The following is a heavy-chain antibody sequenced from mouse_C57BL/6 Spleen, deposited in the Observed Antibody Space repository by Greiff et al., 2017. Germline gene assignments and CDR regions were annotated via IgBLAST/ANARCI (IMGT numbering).Heavy chain of an antibody. D-gene: IGHD4-1*02. CDR1: GFTFSSYT. CDR2: ISGGGGNT. Sequence: EVKLVESGGGLVKPGGSLKLSCAASGFTFSSYTMSWVRQTPEKRLEWVATISGGGGNTYYPDSVKGRFTISRDNAKNTLYLQMSSLRSEDTALYYCARQGLQLGLYYFDYWGQGTTLTVSS. CDR3: ARQGLQLGLYYFDY. V-gene: IGHV5-9*01. J-gene: IGHJ2*01.